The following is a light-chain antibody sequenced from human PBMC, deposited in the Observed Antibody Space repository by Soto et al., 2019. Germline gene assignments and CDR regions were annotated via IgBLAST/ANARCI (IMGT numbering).Light chain of an antibody. CDR2: GAS. J-gene: IGKJ1*01. Sequence: EIIFTQSPDTVSLSPGERATLSCRASQTVSSNYLAWCQQRPGQAPRLLIYGASTRAAGIPDRFSGSGSGTDFTLTISSLEPEDFAVYYCQHSGDFRWTFGQGTKVDIK. V-gene: IGKV3-20*01. CDR1: QTVSSNY. CDR3: QHSGDFRWT.